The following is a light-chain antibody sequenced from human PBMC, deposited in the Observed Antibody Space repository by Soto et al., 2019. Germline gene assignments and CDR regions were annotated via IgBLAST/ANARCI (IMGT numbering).Light chain of an antibody. Sequence: QSALTQPASVSGSPGQSIAISCTGTSSDVGGCNYVSWYQQHPGKAPKLMIYDVNNRPSGVSNRFSGSKSGNTASLTISGLQAEDEADYYCCSYTTSSTYVFGTGTKLTVL. J-gene: IGLJ1*01. CDR1: SSDVGGCNY. V-gene: IGLV2-14*03. CDR2: DVN. CDR3: CSYTTSSTYV.